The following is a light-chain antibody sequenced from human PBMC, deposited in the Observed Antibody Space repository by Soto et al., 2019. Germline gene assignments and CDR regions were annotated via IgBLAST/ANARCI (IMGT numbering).Light chain of an antibody. CDR2: EVT. CDR1: SSDVGGYSY. J-gene: IGLJ3*02. CDR3: SSYAGSNNVM. V-gene: IGLV2-8*01. Sequence: QSALTQPPSASGSPGQSVTISCTGTSSDVGGYSYVSWYQHHPGKAPKLMIYEVTKRPSGVPDRFSGSKSGNTASLTVSGLQGEDEADYYCSSYAGSNNVMFGGGTKLTVL.